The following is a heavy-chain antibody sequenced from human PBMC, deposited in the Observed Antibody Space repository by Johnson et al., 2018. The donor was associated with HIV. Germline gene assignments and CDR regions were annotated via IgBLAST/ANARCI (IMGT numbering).Heavy chain of an antibody. CDR3: VRGGQWGATDAFDV. Sequence: VPLVESGGGVVQPGRSLRLSCAASGCTFSSYAMSWVRQAPGKGLEWVSAISGSGGSTYYADSVKGRFTISRDNSKNTLHLQMNSLRPEDTAVYYCVRGGQWGATDAFDVWGQGTMVTVSS. V-gene: IGHV3-23*04. J-gene: IGHJ3*01. D-gene: IGHD6-19*01. CDR2: ISGSGGST. CDR1: GCTFSSYA.